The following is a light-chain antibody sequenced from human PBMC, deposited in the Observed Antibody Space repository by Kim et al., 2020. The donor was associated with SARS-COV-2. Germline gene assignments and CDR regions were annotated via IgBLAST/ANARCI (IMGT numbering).Light chain of an antibody. CDR2: KAS. Sequence: DIQMTQSPSSLSASIGDRVTITCRASQGIGSWLAWYQQKPGKAPKLLIYKASTLDSGVPSRFSGSGSGTEFTLTISSLQPDDFATYYCQQYDSFGEAFGQGTKLEI. CDR3: QQYDSFGEA. J-gene: IGKJ2*01. V-gene: IGKV1-5*03. CDR1: QGIGSW.